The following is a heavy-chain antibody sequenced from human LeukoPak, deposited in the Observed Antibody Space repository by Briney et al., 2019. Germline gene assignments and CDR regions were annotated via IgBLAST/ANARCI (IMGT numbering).Heavy chain of an antibody. CDR1: GYTFTSYD. CDR3: ARDPPGSGFGRSYFDY. Sequence: ASVRVSCKASGYTFTSYDINWVRQAAGQGLEWVGWMNPNSGNTGYAQKFQARVTITRITSISTAYMELRSLRSDDTAVYYCARDPPGSGFGRSYFDYWGQGTLVTVSS. CDR2: MNPNSGNT. J-gene: IGHJ4*02. D-gene: IGHD3-22*01. V-gene: IGHV1-8*03.